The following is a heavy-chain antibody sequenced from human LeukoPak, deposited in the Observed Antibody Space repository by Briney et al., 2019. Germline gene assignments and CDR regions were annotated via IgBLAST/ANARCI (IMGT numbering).Heavy chain of an antibody. Sequence: SETLSLTCTVSGDSINTYYWSWIRQPPGKGLEWIGYIYYLGSTNYNPSLKSRVTMSVGTSNNQFSLSLSSVTAAGTAMYFCARTYYYGAGRYFLDVWGKGNTVTVSS. CDR3: ARTYYYGAGRYFLDV. V-gene: IGHV4-59*08. CDR1: GDSINTYY. J-gene: IGHJ6*03. D-gene: IGHD3-10*01. CDR2: IYYLGST.